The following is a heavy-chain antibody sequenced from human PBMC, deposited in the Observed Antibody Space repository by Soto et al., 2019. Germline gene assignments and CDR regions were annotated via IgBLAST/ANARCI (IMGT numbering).Heavy chain of an antibody. D-gene: IGHD3-22*01. CDR3: ARGAQGFFPVSGIYFYSDH. V-gene: IGHV1-2*02. CDR1: GYIFTDHL. CDR2: VHPDSGGT. Sequence: GASVKVSCKTSGYIFTDHLIHWVRQSPGQGLQWVGWVHPDSGGTNVAQAFQDRVTMTADTSITTAYMDLARLRPDDTAIFYCARGAQGFFPVSGIYFYSDHWGQGTPVTVSS. J-gene: IGHJ4*02.